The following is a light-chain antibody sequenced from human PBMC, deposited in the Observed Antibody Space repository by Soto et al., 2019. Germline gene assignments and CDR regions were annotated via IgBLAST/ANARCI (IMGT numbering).Light chain of an antibody. CDR2: MCS. CDR1: QSLLHSNGYKY. CDR3: MQALRTPCT. V-gene: IGKV2-28*01. J-gene: IGKJ5*01. Sequence: DTVMTQSPFSLPVTPGEPASISCRSSQSLLHSNGYKYLDWYLQKQGQSPQLLIYMCSNRASGVPDRLSGSGSGTYFTMKISRVEAEDVGVYYLMQALRTPCTFGQGTRLEIK.